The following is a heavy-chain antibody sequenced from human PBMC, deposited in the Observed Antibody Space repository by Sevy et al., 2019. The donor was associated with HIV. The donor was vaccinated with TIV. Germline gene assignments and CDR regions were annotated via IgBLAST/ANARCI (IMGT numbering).Heavy chain of an antibody. CDR1: GGSLSNYG. D-gene: IGHD2-21*02. J-gene: IGHJ4*02. Sequence: ASVKVSCMASGGSLSNYGMNWVRQAPGQGLEWMGGIIPRPGTANYAQKVQDRVTITADESTSTVYMEVRGLRFEDTGVYYCASVRPCGGDCYFFDSWGQGTLVTVSS. V-gene: IGHV1-69*13. CDR3: ASVRPCGGDCYFFDS. CDR2: IIPRPGTA.